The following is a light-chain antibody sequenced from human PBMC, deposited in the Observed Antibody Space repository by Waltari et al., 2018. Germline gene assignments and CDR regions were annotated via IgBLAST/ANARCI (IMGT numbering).Light chain of an antibody. CDR1: QSISSN. Sequence: DIQMTQSPSSLSASVGDRVTTTCQASQSISSNLNWYQQKPGKAPKLLIYAASSLQSGVPSRFSGSGSGTDFTLTISSLQPEDFATYYCQQSYSTLSFTFGPGTKVDIK. CDR2: AAS. V-gene: IGKV1-39*01. CDR3: QQSYSTLSFT. J-gene: IGKJ3*01.